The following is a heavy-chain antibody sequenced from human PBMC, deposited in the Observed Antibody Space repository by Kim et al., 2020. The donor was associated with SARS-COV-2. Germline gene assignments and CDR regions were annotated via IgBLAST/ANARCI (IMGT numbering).Heavy chain of an antibody. Sequence: SLKSRVTISVDTSKNQFSLKLSSVTAADTAVYYCARDLPDAARGTNWFDPWGQGTLVTVSS. V-gene: IGHV4-59*01. CDR3: ARDLPDAARGTNWFDP. D-gene: IGHD6-6*01. J-gene: IGHJ5*02.